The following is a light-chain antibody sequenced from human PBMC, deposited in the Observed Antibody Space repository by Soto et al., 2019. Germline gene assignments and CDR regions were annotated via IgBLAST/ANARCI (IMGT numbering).Light chain of an antibody. CDR3: TSYSSSSPVL. J-gene: IGLJ2*01. CDR2: EVT. Sequence: QSALTQPASVSGSLGQSITISCTGTSSDVGAYNYVSWYQQHPDKAPKLLIFEVTNRPSGVSGRFSGSKSGITAFLSISGLQPEDEADYYCTSYSSSSPVLFGGGTKLTVL. CDR1: SSDVGAYNY. V-gene: IGLV2-14*01.